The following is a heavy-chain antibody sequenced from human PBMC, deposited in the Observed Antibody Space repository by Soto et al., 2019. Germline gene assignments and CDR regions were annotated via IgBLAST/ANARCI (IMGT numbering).Heavy chain of an antibody. CDR2: IYYSGST. J-gene: IGHJ3*02. Sequence: PSETLSLTCTVSGGSISSYYWSWIRQPPGKGLEWIGYIYYSGSTNYNPSLKSRVTISVDTSKNQFSLKLSSVTAADTAVYYCARRYRRSFDIRGQGTMGTVSS. CDR1: GGSISSYY. D-gene: IGHD1-26*01. V-gene: IGHV4-59*08. CDR3: ARRYRRSFDI.